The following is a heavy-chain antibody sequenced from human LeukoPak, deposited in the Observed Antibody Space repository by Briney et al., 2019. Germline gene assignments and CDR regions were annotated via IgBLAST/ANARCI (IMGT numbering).Heavy chain of an antibody. Sequence: ASETLSLTCTVSGGSISSYYWSWIRQPPGKGLEWIGYIYYSGSTNYNPSLKSRVTISVDTSKNQFSLKLSSVTAADTAVYYCARGSLSSARRGSYYFDYWGQGTLVTVSS. CDR2: IYYSGST. CDR3: ARGSLSSARRGSYYFDY. V-gene: IGHV4-59*12. CDR1: GGSISSYY. D-gene: IGHD2-2*01. J-gene: IGHJ4*02.